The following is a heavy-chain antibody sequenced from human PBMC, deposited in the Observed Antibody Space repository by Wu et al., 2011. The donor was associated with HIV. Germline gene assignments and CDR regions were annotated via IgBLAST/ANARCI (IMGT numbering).Heavy chain of an antibody. CDR2: IIPIFGTA. D-gene: IGHD2-21*01. Sequence: QVQLVQSGAELKKPGASVKVSCEASGYSFTDHHIHWVRQAPGQGLEWMGGIIPIFGTAKYVQKFQGRVTITADKSTSTAYMELSSLRSEDTAMYYCARDFGGDGDSWGQGTLVTVSS. CDR1: GYSFTDHH. V-gene: IGHV1-69*06. J-gene: IGHJ4*02. CDR3: ARDFGGDGDS.